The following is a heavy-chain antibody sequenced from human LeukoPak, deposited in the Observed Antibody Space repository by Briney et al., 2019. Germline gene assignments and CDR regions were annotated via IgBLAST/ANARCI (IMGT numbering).Heavy chain of an antibody. J-gene: IGHJ3*02. CDR2: IRYDGSNK. CDR3: AKDMVLRRLASGAFDI. Sequence: PGGSLRLSCAASGFTFSSYGMHWVRQAPGKGLEWVAFIRYDGSNKYYADSVKGRFTISRDNSKNTLYLQMNSLRAEDTAVYYCAKDMVLRRLASGAFDIWGQGTMVTVSS. CDR1: GFTFSSYG. D-gene: IGHD3-10*01. V-gene: IGHV3-30*02.